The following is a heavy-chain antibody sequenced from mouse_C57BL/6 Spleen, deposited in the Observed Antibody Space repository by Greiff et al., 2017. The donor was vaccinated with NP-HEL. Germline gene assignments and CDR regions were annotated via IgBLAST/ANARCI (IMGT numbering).Heavy chain of an antibody. V-gene: IGHV1-15*01. CDR3: TRENWDLYYAMDY. J-gene: IGHJ4*01. Sequence: VKLMESGAELVRPGASVTLSCKASGYTFTDYEMHWVKQTPVHGLEWIGAIDPETGGTAYNQKFKGKAILTADKSSSTAYMELRSLTSEDSAVYYCTRENWDLYYAMDYWGQGTSVTVSS. CDR1: GYTFTDYE. CDR2: IDPETGGT. D-gene: IGHD4-1*01.